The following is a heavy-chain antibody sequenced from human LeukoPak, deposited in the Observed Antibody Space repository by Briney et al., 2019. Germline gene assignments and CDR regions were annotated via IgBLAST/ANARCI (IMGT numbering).Heavy chain of an antibody. CDR3: AKSARGGSLVNWFDP. D-gene: IGHD2-15*01. CDR2: IYYRGST. CDR1: GGSISSYY. J-gene: IGHJ5*02. V-gene: IGHV4-59*08. Sequence: PSETLSLTCTVSGGSISSYYWSWIRQPPGKGLEWIGYIYYRGSTNYNPSLKSRVTISVDTSKNQFSLKLSSVTAADTAVYYCAKSARGGSLVNWFDPLGQGTLVTVSS.